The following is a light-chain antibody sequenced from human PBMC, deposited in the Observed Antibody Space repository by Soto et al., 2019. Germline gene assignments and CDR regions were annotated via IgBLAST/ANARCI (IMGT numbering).Light chain of an antibody. CDR2: RNN. Sequence: QSVLTQAPSASGTPGQRVTISCSGASSNIGSNYVYWYQQLPGTAPKLLIYRNNQRPSGVPDRFSGSKSGTSAYLAISGLRSEDEADYYCAAWDDSLSGWVFGTGTKVTVL. CDR3: AAWDDSLSGWV. V-gene: IGLV1-47*01. J-gene: IGLJ1*01. CDR1: SSNIGSNY.